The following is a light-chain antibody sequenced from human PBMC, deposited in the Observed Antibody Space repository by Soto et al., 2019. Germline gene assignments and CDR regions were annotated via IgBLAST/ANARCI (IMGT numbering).Light chain of an antibody. CDR1: SSDVGGSNF. V-gene: IGLV2-14*03. J-gene: IGLJ1*01. Sequence: QSALTQPASVSDSPGQSITISCTGTSSDVGGSNFVSWYQQHPGKPPKLIIYDVANRPSGVSNRFSGSKSGSTASLIISRLQTEYEADYYCVSYTSSTPYVFGTGTKVTVL. CDR3: VSYTSSTPYV. CDR2: DVA.